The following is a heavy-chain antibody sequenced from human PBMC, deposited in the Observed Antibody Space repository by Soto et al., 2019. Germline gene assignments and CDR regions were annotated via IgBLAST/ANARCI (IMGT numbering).Heavy chain of an antibody. D-gene: IGHD2-15*01. J-gene: IGHJ4*02. Sequence: GGSLRLSCAASGFTFTNYTMGWVRQAPGKGLEWVSVVSSGGSTYYADSVTGRFTVSRDNSKNTLSLQMNSLRAEDTAVYYCAKRRGAGGHFDYWGQGALVTVSS. CDR3: AKRRGAGGHFDY. V-gene: IGHV3-23*01. CDR1: GFTFTNYT. CDR2: VSSGGST.